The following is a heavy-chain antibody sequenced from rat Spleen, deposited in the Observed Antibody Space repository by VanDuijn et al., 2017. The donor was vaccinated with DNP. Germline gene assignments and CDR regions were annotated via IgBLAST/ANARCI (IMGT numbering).Heavy chain of an antibody. J-gene: IGHJ2*01. Sequence: EVQLQESGSGLVKPSQSLSLTCSVTGYSITSNYWGWIRKFPGNKMEYIGHISYSGSTSYNPSLTGRISITRDTSKNQFFLQLNSVTTEDTATYYSVRGHPPRGFDYWGQGVMVTVSS. CDR3: VRGHPPRGFDY. CDR1: GYSITSNY. V-gene: IGHV3-1*01. D-gene: IGHD3-8*01. CDR2: ISYSGST.